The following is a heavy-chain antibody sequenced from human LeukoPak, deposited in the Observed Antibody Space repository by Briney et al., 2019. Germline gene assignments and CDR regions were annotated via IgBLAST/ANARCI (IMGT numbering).Heavy chain of an antibody. D-gene: IGHD3-10*01. CDR1: GFTFFDYS. J-gene: IGHJ3*02. Sequence: PGGSLRLSCAASGFTFFDYSVNWVPQAPGKGREWVSSIRWSCNYIFYADSLKGRFTISRDNANNSLYLQKNSLRAEDTAVYYCARRRDYFTHAFDIWGQGTMVTVS. CDR2: IRWSCNYI. CDR3: ARRRDYFTHAFDI. V-gene: IGHV3-21*01.